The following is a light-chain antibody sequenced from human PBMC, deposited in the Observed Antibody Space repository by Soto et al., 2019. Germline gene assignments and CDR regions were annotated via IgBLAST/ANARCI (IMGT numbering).Light chain of an antibody. CDR3: GTWDTSLFVWV. V-gene: IGLV1-51*01. CDR1: NSNIGKNF. J-gene: IGLJ3*02. CDR2: DNN. Sequence: QSVLTQPPSVSAAPGQTVTISCSGTNSNIGKNFVSWYRQSPGTAPNLLLYDNNKRPSGIPDRFNGSKFDTSATLVISGLQTGDEADYYCGTWDTSLFVWVFGGGTKLTVL.